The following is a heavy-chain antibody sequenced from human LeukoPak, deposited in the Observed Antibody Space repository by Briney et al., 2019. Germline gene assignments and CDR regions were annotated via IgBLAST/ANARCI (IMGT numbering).Heavy chain of an antibody. V-gene: IGHV4-38-2*02. D-gene: IGHD3-10*01. CDR3: ARAEGEIYRRSGSNNWFAP. CDR1: GYSISSGYY. J-gene: IGHJ5*02. CDR2: IRHSGTT. Sequence: SETLSLTCTVSGYSISSGYYWGWIRQPPGKGLEWIGTIRHSGTTYYNPSLKSRVTISIDSSKNQFSLKLTSVTAADTAVVYCARAEGEIYRRSGSNNWFAPWGQGTLVTVSS.